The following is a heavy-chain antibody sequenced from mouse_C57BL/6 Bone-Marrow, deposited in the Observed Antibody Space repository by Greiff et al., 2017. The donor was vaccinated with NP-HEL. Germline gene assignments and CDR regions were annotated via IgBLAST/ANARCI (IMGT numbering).Heavy chain of an antibody. D-gene: IGHD1-1*01. V-gene: IGHV1-82*01. CDR1: GYAFSSSW. CDR2: IYPGDGDT. Sequence: QVQLQQSGPELVKPGASVKISCKASGYAFSSSWMNWVKQRPGQGLEWIGRIYPGDGDTNYNGKFKGKATLTADKSSSTAYMQLSSLTSEDSAVYFCAFYGSTYGGYFDVWGTGTTVTVSS. J-gene: IGHJ1*03. CDR3: AFYGSTYGGYFDV.